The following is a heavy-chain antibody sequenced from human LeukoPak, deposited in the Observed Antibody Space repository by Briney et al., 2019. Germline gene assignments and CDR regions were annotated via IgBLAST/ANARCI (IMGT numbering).Heavy chain of an antibody. CDR3: AKEAAAGEFDY. V-gene: IGHV3-43D*03. CDR2: ISWGGGST. CDR1: GFTFDDYA. Sequence: GGSLRLSCAASGFTFDDYAMHWVRQAPGKGLEWVSLISWGGGSTYYADSVKGRFTISRDNSKNSLYLQMNSLRAEDTALYYCAKEAAAGEFDYWGQGTLVTVSS. D-gene: IGHD6-13*01. J-gene: IGHJ4*02.